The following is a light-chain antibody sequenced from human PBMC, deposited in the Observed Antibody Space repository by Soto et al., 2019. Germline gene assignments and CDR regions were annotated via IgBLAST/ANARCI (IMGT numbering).Light chain of an antibody. J-gene: IGKJ5*01. Sequence: EIVLTQSPGTLSLSPGERATLSCRASQSISNKLVWYQQKPGQAPRLLIYDASSRASGIPARFSGSGSGTDFTLTISSLEPEDFAVYYCQQGGNWPLTFGQGTRLEIK. CDR1: QSISNK. V-gene: IGKV3-11*01. CDR3: QQGGNWPLT. CDR2: DAS.